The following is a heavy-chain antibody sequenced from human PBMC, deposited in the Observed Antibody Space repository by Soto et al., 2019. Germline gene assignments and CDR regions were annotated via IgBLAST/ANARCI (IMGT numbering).Heavy chain of an antibody. CDR2: ISYDGSNK. J-gene: IGHJ4*02. V-gene: IGHV3-30*18. D-gene: IGHD2-15*01. Sequence: QVQLVESGGGVVQPGRSLRLSCAASGFTFSSYGMHWVRQAPGKGLEWVAVISYDGSNKYYADSVKGRFTISRDNSKNTLYMQRNSRRAEDTAVYYCAKERDIVVVVAPLDYWGQGTLVTVSS. CDR3: AKERDIVVVVAPLDY. CDR1: GFTFSSYG.